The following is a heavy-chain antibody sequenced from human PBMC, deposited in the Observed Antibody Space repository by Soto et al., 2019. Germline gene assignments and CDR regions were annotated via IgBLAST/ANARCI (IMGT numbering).Heavy chain of an antibody. D-gene: IGHD3-10*02. V-gene: IGHV4-34*01. CDR1: GESFRGFY. Sequence: SETLSLTCAVYGESFRGFYWSWIRQVQGKGLEYIGEIGHTGNTDYNPSLKSRVTMSVDTSKNQFSLKMNSVTAADTAVYFCARRISVLPIDYWGQGTLVTVSS. CDR3: ARRISVLPIDY. J-gene: IGHJ4*02. CDR2: IGHTGNT.